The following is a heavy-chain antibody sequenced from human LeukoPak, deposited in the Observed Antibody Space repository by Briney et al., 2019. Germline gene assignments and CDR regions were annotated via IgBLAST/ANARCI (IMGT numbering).Heavy chain of an antibody. CDR3: ARASSAEMDYYYYYMDV. J-gene: IGHJ6*03. CDR2: MNPNSGNT. CDR1: GYTFTSYD. D-gene: IGHD3-22*01. Sequence: ASVKVSCKASGYTFTSYDINWVRQATGQGLEWMGWMNPNSGNTGYAQKFQGRVTMTRNTSTSTAYMELSSLRSEDTAVYYCARASSAEMDYYYYYMDVWGKGTTVTVSS. V-gene: IGHV1-8*01.